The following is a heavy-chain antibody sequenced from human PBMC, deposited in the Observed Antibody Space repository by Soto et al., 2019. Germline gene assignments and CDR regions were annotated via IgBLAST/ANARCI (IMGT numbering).Heavy chain of an antibody. CDR2: ISGSGADT. CDR1: GFTFSNYG. Sequence: EVQLLESGGGLVQPGGSLRLSCAASGFTFSNYGMSWVRQAPGKGLEWVSAISGSGADTNYADSVKGRFTISRDNSKITLFLQMNSLRSEDTAVYYCENGSPDSRGYHFFFDYWGQGTLVTVSS. V-gene: IGHV3-23*01. CDR3: ENGSPDSRGYHFFFDY. D-gene: IGHD3-22*01. J-gene: IGHJ4*02.